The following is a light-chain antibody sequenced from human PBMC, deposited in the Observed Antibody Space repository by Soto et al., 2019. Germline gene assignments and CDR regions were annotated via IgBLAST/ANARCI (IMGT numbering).Light chain of an antibody. J-gene: IGKJ2*01. V-gene: IGKV3-15*01. CDR3: QQYNNWPAYT. CDR1: EGVSTN. CDR2: GAS. Sequence: EIVMTQSPATLSVSPGERATLSCRASEGVSTNLAWYQQKPGQGPRLLIYGASIRATGIPGRFSGSGSGTEFTLTISSLQSEDFAFYYCQQYNNWPAYTFGQGTKLEIK.